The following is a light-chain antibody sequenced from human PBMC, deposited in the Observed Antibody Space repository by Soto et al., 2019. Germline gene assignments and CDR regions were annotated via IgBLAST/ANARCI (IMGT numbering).Light chain of an antibody. Sequence: EIVLTQSPGTLSLSPGERATLSSRASQSVSSSYLGWYQQKPGQAPRLLIYGTSSRATGIPDRFSGSGSGTDFTLTISRLEPEDFAVYYCQQYGTRWTFGQGTKVEIK. CDR3: QQYGTRWT. V-gene: IGKV3-20*01. CDR1: QSVSSSY. J-gene: IGKJ1*01. CDR2: GTS.